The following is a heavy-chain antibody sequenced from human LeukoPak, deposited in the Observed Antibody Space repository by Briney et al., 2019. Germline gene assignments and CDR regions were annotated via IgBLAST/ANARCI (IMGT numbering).Heavy chain of an antibody. CDR1: GFIFSSYS. CDR3: ARDRVVNAAERFDY. CDR2: ISSSSSTI. V-gene: IGHV3-48*01. J-gene: IGHJ4*02. D-gene: IGHD3-3*01. Sequence: GGSLRLSCAASGFIFSSYSMNWVRQAPGKGLEWVSYISSSSSTIYYADSVKGRFTISRDNAKNSLYLQMNSLRAEDTAVYYCARDRVVNAAERFDYWGQGTPVTVSS.